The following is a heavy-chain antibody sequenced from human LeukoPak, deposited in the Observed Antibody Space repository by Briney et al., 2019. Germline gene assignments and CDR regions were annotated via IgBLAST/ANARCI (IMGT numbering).Heavy chain of an antibody. Sequence: SETLSLTCAVYGGSFSGYYWSWIRQPPGKGLEWIGEINHSGSTNYNPSLKSRVTISVDTSKNQFSLKLSSVTAADTAVYYCARSPGWEMEAFDYWGQGTLVTVSS. V-gene: IGHV4-34*01. CDR2: INHSGST. CDR3: ARSPGWEMEAFDY. D-gene: IGHD5-24*01. J-gene: IGHJ4*02. CDR1: GGSFSGYY.